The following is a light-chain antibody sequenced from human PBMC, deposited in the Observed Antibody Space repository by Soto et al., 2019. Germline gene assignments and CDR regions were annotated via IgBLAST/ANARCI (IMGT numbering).Light chain of an antibody. CDR2: GNS. CDR1: SSNIGAGYD. V-gene: IGLV1-40*01. Sequence: QSVLTQQHSGSGAPGQRVTISCTGSSSNIGAGYDVHWYQQLPGTAPKLLIYGNSNRPSGVPDRFSGSKSGTSASLAITGLQAEDEADYYCQSYDSRLSGSRVFVTGTKVTVL. CDR3: QSYDSRLSGSRV. J-gene: IGLJ1*01.